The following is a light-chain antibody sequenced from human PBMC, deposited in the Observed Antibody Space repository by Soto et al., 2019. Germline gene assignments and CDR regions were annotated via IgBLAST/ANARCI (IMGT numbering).Light chain of an antibody. Sequence: QSALTQPVSVSGSPGQSITISCTGTSSDVGAYSYVSWYQQHPGKAPKLMIFEVSDRPSGVSNRFSGSKSGNTASLTISGLQAEDEADYYCCSYTSSNTLVFGGGTRLTVL. V-gene: IGLV2-14*01. J-gene: IGLJ2*01. CDR1: SSDVGAYSY. CDR2: EVS. CDR3: CSYTSSNTLV.